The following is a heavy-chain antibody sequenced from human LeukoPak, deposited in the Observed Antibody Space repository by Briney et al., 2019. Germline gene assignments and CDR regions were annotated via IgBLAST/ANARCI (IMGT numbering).Heavy chain of an antibody. V-gene: IGHV1-8*02. J-gene: IGHJ5*02. CDR3: ARVINWFDP. CDR1: GYTFTGYY. Sequence: ASVKVSCKASGYTFTGYYMHWVRQATGQGLEWMGWMNPNSGNTGYAQKFQGRVTMTRNTSISTAYMELSSLRSEDTAVYYCARVINWFDPWGQGTLVTVSS. CDR2: MNPNSGNT. D-gene: IGHD2-21*01.